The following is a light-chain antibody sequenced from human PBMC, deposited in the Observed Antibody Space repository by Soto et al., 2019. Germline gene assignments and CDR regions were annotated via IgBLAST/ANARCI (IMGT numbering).Light chain of an antibody. CDR3: QHFYTHPPT. Sequence: AIRMTQSPSSFSASTGDRVTITCRVSQGISSYLNWYRQKPGKVPKLLISGASTLQIGVPSRFSGSGSGTDFTLTINYLQSEDFATYLCQHFYTHPPTFGQGTKVDIK. V-gene: IGKV1-8*01. CDR2: GAS. CDR1: QGISSY. J-gene: IGKJ1*01.